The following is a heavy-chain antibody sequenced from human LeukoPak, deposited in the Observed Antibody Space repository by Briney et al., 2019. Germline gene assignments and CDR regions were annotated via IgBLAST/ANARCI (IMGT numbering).Heavy chain of an antibody. CDR2: IKHNGGEK. Sequence: GGSLRLSCVASGFTFTDYFMSWVRQAPGKGLEWVASIKHNGGEKYYVDSVKGRFTISRDNAKNSLYLQMNSLRVEDTAVYYCAKSGGQQLVAAYGMDVWGQGTTVTVSS. CDR3: AKSGGQQLVAAYGMDV. D-gene: IGHD6-13*01. V-gene: IGHV3-7*01. CDR1: GFTFTDYF. J-gene: IGHJ6*02.